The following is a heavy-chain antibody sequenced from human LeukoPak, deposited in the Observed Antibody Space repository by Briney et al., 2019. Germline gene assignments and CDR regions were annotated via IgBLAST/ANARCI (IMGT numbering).Heavy chain of an antibody. CDR1: GGTFSSYA. CDR3: ARESSGWLINWFDP. CDR2: IIPIFGTA. J-gene: IGHJ5*02. D-gene: IGHD6-19*01. Sequence: PVKVSCKASGGTFSSYAISWVRQAPGQGLEWMGGIIPIFGTANYAQKFQGRVTITADESTSTAYMELSSLRSEDTAVYYCARESSGWLINWFDPWGQGTLVTVSS. V-gene: IGHV1-69*13.